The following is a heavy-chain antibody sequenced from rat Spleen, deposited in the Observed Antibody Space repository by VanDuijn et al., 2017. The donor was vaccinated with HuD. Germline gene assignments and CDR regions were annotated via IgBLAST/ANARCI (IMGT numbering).Heavy chain of an antibody. D-gene: IGHD1-4*01. J-gene: IGHJ2*01. CDR2: ISYDGSST. V-gene: IGHV5-29*01. Sequence: EVQLVESDGGLVQPGRSLKLSCAASGFTFSNYGMAWVRQAPTKGLEWVATISYDGSSTYYRESVKGRFTLARDNAKSTLYLQMDSLRSEDTATYYCARRHYGYTDYFDYWGQGVMVTVSS. CDR3: ARRHYGYTDYFDY. CDR1: GFTFSNYG.